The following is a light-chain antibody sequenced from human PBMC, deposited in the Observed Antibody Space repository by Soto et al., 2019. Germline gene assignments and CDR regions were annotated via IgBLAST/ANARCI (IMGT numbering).Light chain of an antibody. Sequence: QSVLTQPPSVSGSPGQSITVSCTGTSSDIGASNFVSWYQHLPGRAPKVIIFEATNRPSGVSDRFSGSKAGITASLTISGLQADDEGEYFCISYKTDDTFVFGTATKLTVL. J-gene: IGLJ1*01. CDR2: EAT. CDR1: SSDIGASNF. CDR3: ISYKTDDTFV. V-gene: IGLV2-14*01.